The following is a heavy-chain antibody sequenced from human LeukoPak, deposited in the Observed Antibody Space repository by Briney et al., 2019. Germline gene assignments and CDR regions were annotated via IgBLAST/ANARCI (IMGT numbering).Heavy chain of an antibody. CDR3: ARDGTQRYYDFWSGYSGYYYGMDV. CDR1: GFTFSDYY. J-gene: IGHJ6*02. Sequence: GGSLRLSCAASGFTFSDYYMSWIRQAPGKGLEWVSYISSSGSTIYYADSEKGRFTISRDNAKNSLYLQMNSLRAEDTAVYYCARDGTQRYYDFWSGYSGYYYGMDVWGQGTTVTVSS. V-gene: IGHV3-11*01. D-gene: IGHD3-3*01. CDR2: ISSSGSTI.